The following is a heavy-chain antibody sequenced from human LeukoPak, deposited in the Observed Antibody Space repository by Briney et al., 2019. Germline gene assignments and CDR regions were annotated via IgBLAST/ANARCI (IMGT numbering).Heavy chain of an antibody. CDR2: IYYSGST. V-gene: IGHV4-59*11. CDR3: ARASIFGVVTMSPHWFDP. J-gene: IGHJ5*02. D-gene: IGHD3-3*01. CDR1: GDSISSHY. Sequence: PSETLSLTCTVSGDSISSHYWSWIRQPPGKGLEWIGYIYYSGSTNYNPSLKSRVTISVDTSKNQFSLKLSSVTAADTAVYYCARASIFGVVTMSPHWFDPWGQGTLVTVSS.